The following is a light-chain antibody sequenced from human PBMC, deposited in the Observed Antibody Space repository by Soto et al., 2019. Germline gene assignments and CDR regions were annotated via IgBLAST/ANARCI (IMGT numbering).Light chain of an antibody. J-gene: IGKJ2*01. CDR2: GAS. V-gene: IGKV3-20*01. Sequence: EIVLTQSPGTLSLSPGERATLSCRASQSVSSSYFAWYQQKPGQAPRLLIYGASSRATGIPDRFSGSGSGTDFTLTISRLEPDDFAGYYCQQYGSSPRYTCGQGTKLEIK. CDR1: QSVSSSY. CDR3: QQYGSSPRYT.